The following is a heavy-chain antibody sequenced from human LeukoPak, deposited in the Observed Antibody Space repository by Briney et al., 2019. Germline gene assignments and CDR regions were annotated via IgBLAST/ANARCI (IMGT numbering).Heavy chain of an antibody. V-gene: IGHV3-23*01. CDR1: GFTFGDYL. CDR2: ISDSGGST. Sequence: GRSLRLSCTASGFTFGDYLMSWFRQAPGKGLEWVAGISDSGGSTKYADSVKGRFTISRDNPKNTLSLQMSSLRAEDTAVYFCAKRGVVIRVFLVGFHKEAYYFDSWGQGALVTVSS. J-gene: IGHJ4*02. D-gene: IGHD3-10*01. CDR3: AKRGVVIRVFLVGFHKEAYYFDS.